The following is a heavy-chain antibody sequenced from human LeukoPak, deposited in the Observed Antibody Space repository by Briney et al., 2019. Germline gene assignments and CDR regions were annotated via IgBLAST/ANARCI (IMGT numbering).Heavy chain of an antibody. J-gene: IGHJ4*02. D-gene: IGHD3-9*01. CDR1: GFTFSSYE. CDR3: ARADPYYDILTGYYPPKGLVDY. CDR2: ISSSGSTI. V-gene: IGHV3-48*03. Sequence: GGSLRLSCAASGFTFSSYEMNWVRQAPGKGLEWVSYISSSGSTIYYADSVKGRLTISKDNAKNSLYLQMNSLRAEDTAVYYCARADPYYDILTGYYPPKGLVDYWGQGTLVTVSS.